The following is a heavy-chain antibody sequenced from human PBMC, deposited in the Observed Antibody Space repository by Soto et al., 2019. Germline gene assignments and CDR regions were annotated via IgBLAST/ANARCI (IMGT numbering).Heavy chain of an antibody. CDR2: IYWDDAQ. CDR3: AHAFGGTSWPNDAFDI. J-gene: IGHJ3*02. Sequence: QITLKESGPTLVKPTQSLTLTCTVSGFSLSGDGVGVGWIRQPPGKALEWLALIYWDDAQRYSPSLKTRLTITKDTAKNQVVLTMTNMDTVDTATYYCAHAFGGTSWPNDAFDIWGQGTVVTVSS. CDR1: GFSLSGDGVG. V-gene: IGHV2-5*02. D-gene: IGHD3-3*02.